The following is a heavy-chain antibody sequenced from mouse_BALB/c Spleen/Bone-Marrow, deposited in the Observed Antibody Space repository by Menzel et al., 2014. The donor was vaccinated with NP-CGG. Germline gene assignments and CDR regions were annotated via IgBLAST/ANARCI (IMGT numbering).Heavy chain of an antibody. V-gene: IGHV1-9*01. CDR1: GYTFTNYW. CDR3: ARKGALRAMDY. CDR2: ILPGRGSP. J-gene: IGHJ4*01. Sequence: VQLQESGAELMRPGASVKISCKASGYTFTNYWIEWVKRRPGRGLEWIGEILPGRGSPNYNEKFEGKATFALDTSSNTSYMQLSSLTSEDSAVYYCARKGALRAMDYWGQGSSVTVSS.